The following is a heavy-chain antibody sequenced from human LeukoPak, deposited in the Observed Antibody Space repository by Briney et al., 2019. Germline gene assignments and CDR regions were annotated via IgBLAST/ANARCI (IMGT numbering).Heavy chain of an antibody. CDR1: GFTFSSYS. V-gene: IGHV3-48*01. CDR3: AKDLAVAGLYYYYYGMDV. Sequence: GGSLRLSCASSGFTFSSYSMTWVRQAPGKGLEWVSYISSSISTIFYADSVKGRFTISRDNAKNTLYLQMNSLRAEDTAVYYCAKDLAVAGLYYYYYGMDVWGQGTTVTVSS. J-gene: IGHJ6*02. D-gene: IGHD6-19*01. CDR2: ISSSISTI.